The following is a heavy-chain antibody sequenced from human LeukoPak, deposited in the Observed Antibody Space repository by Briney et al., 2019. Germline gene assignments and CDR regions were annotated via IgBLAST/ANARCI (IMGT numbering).Heavy chain of an antibody. CDR3: AKGAASALVDWFDP. CDR1: GFIFSNYA. V-gene: IGHV3-23*01. Sequence: PGGSLRLSCAASGFIFSNYAMMWVRQAPGKGLEWVSSVTGSGGGTFYADSVKGRFTISRDNSQNTLYLQMNSLGAEDTAVYYCAKGAASALVDWFDPWGQGTLATVSS. D-gene: IGHD4/OR15-4a*01. CDR2: VTGSGGGT. J-gene: IGHJ5*02.